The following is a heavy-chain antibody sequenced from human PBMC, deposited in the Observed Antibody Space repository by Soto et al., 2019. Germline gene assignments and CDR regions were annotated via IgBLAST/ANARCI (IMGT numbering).Heavy chain of an antibody. CDR2: ISSSSSYI. Sequence: EVQLVESGGGLVKPGGSMRLSCAASGFTFSSYSMNWVRQAPGKGLEWVSSISSSSSYIYYADSVKGRFTISRDNARTSLYRQRNSLRAEDTAVYYCARDMWFWESNYGMDVWGQGTTVTVSS. J-gene: IGHJ6*02. D-gene: IGHD3-10*01. CDR3: ARDMWFWESNYGMDV. V-gene: IGHV3-21*01. CDR1: GFTFSSYS.